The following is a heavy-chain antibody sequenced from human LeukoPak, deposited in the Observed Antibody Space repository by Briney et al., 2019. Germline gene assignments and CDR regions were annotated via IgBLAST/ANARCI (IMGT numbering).Heavy chain of an antibody. D-gene: IGHD4-11*01. V-gene: IGHV1-18*01. J-gene: IGHJ3*01. CDR1: GYTFTNYG. CDR3: AATVSVNDAFDV. CDR2: ISAHNGDT. Sequence: ASVKVSCKASGYTFTNYGISWVRQAPGQGLEWMGWISAHNGDTNYAQNLQGRVTMTTETSTSTAYMELRSLRSDDTAVFYCAATVSVNDAFDVWGQGTVVTVSS.